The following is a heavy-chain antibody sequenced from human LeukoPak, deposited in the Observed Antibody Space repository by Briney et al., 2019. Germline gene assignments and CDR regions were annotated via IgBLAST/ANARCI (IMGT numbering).Heavy chain of an antibody. CDR2: IYSSGST. V-gene: IGHV4-31*03. CDR3: AGGVFPSSGNYYPCLVS. CDR1: GASIDTRGLY. J-gene: IGHJ5*01. Sequence: SETLSLTCSVSGASIDTRGLYWNWIRQPPGKGPEWIAYIYSSGSTYDNPSLKSRMTISIDTSQNQFSLELTSVTAADTAVYFCAGGVFPSSGNYYPCLVSWGQGILVTVSS. D-gene: IGHD3-10*01.